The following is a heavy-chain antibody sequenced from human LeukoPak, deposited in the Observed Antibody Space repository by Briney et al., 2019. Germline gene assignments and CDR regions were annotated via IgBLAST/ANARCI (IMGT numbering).Heavy chain of an antibody. J-gene: IGHJ4*02. CDR2: INSDGSST. CDR1: GFTFSSYW. D-gene: IGHD3-22*01. Sequence: GGSLRLSCAASGFTFSSYWMHWVRQAPEKGLVWVSRINSDGSSTSYADSVKGRFTISRDNAKNTLYLQMNSLRAEDTAVYYCAKSSYYDSSGYYREYYFDYWGQGTLVTVSS. V-gene: IGHV3-74*01. CDR3: AKSSYYDSSGYYREYYFDY.